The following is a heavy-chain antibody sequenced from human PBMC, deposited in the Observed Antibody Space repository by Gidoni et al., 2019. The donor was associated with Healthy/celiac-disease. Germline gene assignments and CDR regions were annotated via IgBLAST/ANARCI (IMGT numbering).Heavy chain of an antibody. V-gene: IGHV3-33*01. D-gene: IGHD6-19*01. Sequence: SSYGMHWVRQAPGKGLEWVAVIWYDGSNKYYADSVKGRFTISRDNSKNTLYLQMNSLRAEDTAVYYCARDLTVAGYYYYYYGMDVWGQGTTVTVSS. CDR3: ARDLTVAGYYYYYYGMDV. CDR2: IWYDGSNK. J-gene: IGHJ6*02. CDR1: SSYG.